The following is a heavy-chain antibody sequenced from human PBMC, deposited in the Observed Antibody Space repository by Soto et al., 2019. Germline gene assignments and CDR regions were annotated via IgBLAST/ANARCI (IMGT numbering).Heavy chain of an antibody. CDR2: ISRDGGTK. Sequence: QVQLVESGGGVVQPGRSLRLSCAVSGFTVSTYGMPWVRQAPGKGLEWVAVISRDGGTKYYADSVKGRFTISRDNSRNTLFLEMNSLRGDDMAVYYCTGEVASGYWGQGTLVTVSS. D-gene: IGHD2-8*02. V-gene: IGHV3-30*03. J-gene: IGHJ4*02. CDR3: TGEVASGY. CDR1: GFTVSTYG.